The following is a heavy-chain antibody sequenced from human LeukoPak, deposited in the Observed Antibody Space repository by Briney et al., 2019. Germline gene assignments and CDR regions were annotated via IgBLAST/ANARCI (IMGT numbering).Heavy chain of an antibody. CDR3: ARDEGSGTPLAFDM. J-gene: IGHJ3*02. V-gene: IGHV3-21*01. D-gene: IGHD6-13*01. CDR1: GFRLSSYS. Sequence: GGSLRLSCAASGFRLSSYSLNWVRQAPGKGLEWVSCISSSSTYKYYSDSVRGRFTVSRDNAKDSVYLQMNSLRAEDTAVYFCARDEGSGTPLAFDMWGQGTLVTVSS. CDR2: ISSSSTYK.